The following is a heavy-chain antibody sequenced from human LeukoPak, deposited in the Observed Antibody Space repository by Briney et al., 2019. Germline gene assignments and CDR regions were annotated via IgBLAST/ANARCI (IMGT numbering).Heavy chain of an antibody. Sequence: GASVKVSCKASGYTFSSYAISWVRQAPGQGLEWMGGIIPMFGTANYAQKFQGRVTITADKSTSTAYMELSSLRSEDTAVYYCARDPPGRPYSSSSHGWGQGTLVTVSS. D-gene: IGHD6-6*01. J-gene: IGHJ4*02. CDR1: GYTFSSYA. CDR3: ARDPPGRPYSSSSHG. V-gene: IGHV1-69*06. CDR2: IIPMFGTA.